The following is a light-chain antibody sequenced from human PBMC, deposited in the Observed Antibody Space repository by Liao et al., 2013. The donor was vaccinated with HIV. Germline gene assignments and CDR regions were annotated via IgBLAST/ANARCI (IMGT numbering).Light chain of an antibody. CDR1: NIGSKS. CDR3: QVWESTTDWV. J-gene: IGLJ3*02. V-gene: IGLV3-21*01. CDR2: YDS. Sequence: SYVLTQPPSVSVAPGKTARITCGGNNIGSKSVHWYQQKPGQAPVVVIYYDSDRPSGIPERFSGSNSGNTATLTISRVEAGDEADYYCQVWESTTDWVFGGGTSLTVL.